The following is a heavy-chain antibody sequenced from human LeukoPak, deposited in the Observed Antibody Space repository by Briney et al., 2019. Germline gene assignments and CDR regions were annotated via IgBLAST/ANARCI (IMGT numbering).Heavy chain of an antibody. D-gene: IGHD2-2*01. V-gene: IGHV4-61*02. CDR2: IYTTGST. Sequence: SQTLSLTCTVSGGSISSGIYYWSWIRQPVGKGLEWIGRIYTTGSTNYNPSLKSRVTISVDTSKNQFSLKLSSVTAADTAVYYCARDLLGYCSSTSCYGLQSGFDYWGQGTLVTVSS. CDR1: GGSISSGIYY. J-gene: IGHJ4*02. CDR3: ARDLLGYCSSTSCYGLQSGFDY.